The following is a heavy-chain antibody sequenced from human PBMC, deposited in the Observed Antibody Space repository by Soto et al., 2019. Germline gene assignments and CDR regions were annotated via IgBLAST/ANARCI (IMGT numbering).Heavy chain of an antibody. D-gene: IGHD4-17*01. J-gene: IGHJ4*02. CDR1: GYECTFHG. Sequence: GASVRFSDRRSGYECTFHGTRCVRQAPGQGLEWMGWISVYNDNTNYAQKLQGRVTMTTDTSTSTVYMELRSLRSDDTAVYYCALNYGDNDYWGQGTLVSVSS. CDR3: ALNYGDNDY. CDR2: ISVYNDNT. V-gene: IGHV1-18*01.